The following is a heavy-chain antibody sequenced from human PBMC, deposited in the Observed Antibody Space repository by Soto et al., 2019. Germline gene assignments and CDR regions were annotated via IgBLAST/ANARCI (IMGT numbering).Heavy chain of an antibody. CDR3: ARVRARRITAADP. Sequence: EVQVVESGGGLVQPGGSLRLSCAASGFIFNTYWMHWVRQAPGKGLVWISRINSDGSIADYADSVRGRITISRDNTKNLVYLQTNSLTAEAPAAYLCARVRARRITAADPWGQATLVS. J-gene: IGHJ5*02. CDR2: INSDGSIA. D-gene: IGHD3-10*01. CDR1: GFIFNTYW. V-gene: IGHV3-74*01.